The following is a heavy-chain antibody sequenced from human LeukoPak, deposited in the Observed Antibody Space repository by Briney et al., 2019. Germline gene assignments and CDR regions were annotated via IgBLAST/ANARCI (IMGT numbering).Heavy chain of an antibody. D-gene: IGHD3-16*02. J-gene: IGHJ4*02. Sequence: GGSLRLSCVASGLSFNSCTMNWIRQTPGKGLEWLSSISSSTTDIYYADSVKGRFTVSRDNAKNSLYLQMNSLRAEDTAVYYCAREDWGTYRPVGYWGQGTLVTVSS. V-gene: IGHV3-21*01. CDR3: AREDWGTYRPVGY. CDR1: GLSFNSCT. CDR2: ISSSTTDI.